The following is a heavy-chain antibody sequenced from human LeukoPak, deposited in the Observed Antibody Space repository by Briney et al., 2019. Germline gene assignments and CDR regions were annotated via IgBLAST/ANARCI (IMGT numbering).Heavy chain of an antibody. Sequence: SETLSLTCTVSNASIINYYWSWIRQPPGKALEWIGYIYYSGSTIYNPSLQSRVSISVDTSRNQFSLRLSSVTAADTAVYYCASRPDYDILTGSDVGAFDIWGQGTMVAVSS. D-gene: IGHD3-9*01. V-gene: IGHV4-59*01. CDR2: IYYSGST. J-gene: IGHJ3*02. CDR3: ASRPDYDILTGSDVGAFDI. CDR1: NASIINYY.